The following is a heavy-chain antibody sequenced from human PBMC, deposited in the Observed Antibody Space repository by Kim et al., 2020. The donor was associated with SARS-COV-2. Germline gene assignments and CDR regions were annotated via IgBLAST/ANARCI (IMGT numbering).Heavy chain of an antibody. D-gene: IGHD1-26*01. CDR3: ARPRSGSYYYYFDY. V-gene: IGHV3-30*01. J-gene: IGHJ4*02. Sequence: ADSVKGRFTISRDYSKNTLYLQMNSLRAEDTAVYYCARPRSGSYYYYFDYWGQGTLVTVSS.